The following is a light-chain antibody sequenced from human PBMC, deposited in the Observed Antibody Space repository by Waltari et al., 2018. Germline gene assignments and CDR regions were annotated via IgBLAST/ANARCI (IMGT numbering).Light chain of an antibody. CDR1: ELGERY. CDR2: QDN. V-gene: IGLV3-1*01. J-gene: IGLJ1*01. CDR3: QAWDNSLEV. Sequence: SYELTQVTSVSVSPGQTTIITCSGHELGERYVAWYQQKAGQSPVLLIYQDNKRPSGIPWRFSGSNAGNTATLTIRETQTTDEADYYCQAWDNSLEVFGTGTRLTVL.